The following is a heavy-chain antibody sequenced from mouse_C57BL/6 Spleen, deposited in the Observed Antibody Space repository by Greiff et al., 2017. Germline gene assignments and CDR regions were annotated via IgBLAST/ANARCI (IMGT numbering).Heavy chain of an antibody. D-gene: IGHD2-1*01. Sequence: EVQGVESGGGLVKPGGSLKLSCAASGFTFSSYAMSWVRQTPEKRLEWVATISDGGSYTYYPDNVKGRFTISRDNAKNNLYLQMSHLKSEDTAMYYCARARNYGNYAMDYWGQGTSVTVSS. CDR3: ARARNYGNYAMDY. V-gene: IGHV5-4*01. J-gene: IGHJ4*01. CDR2: ISDGGSYT. CDR1: GFTFSSYA.